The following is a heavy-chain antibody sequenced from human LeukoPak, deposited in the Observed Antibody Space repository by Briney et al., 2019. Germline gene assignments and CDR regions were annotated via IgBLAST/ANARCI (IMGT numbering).Heavy chain of an antibody. CDR2: IHTSGNT. V-gene: IGHV4-4*07. CDR3: AREGSMTARPFVSIDY. CDR1: GGSISSYY. Sequence: PSETLSLTXTVSGGSISSYYWSWIRQPAGKGLEWIGRIHTSGNTDYNPSLKSRVTMSVDTSKNQFSLKLNSVTAADTAVYYCAREGSMTARPFVSIDYWGQGTLVTVSS. J-gene: IGHJ4*02. D-gene: IGHD2-21*02.